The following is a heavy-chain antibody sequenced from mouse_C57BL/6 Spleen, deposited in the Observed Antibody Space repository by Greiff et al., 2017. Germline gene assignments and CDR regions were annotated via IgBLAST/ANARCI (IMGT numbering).Heavy chain of an antibody. V-gene: IGHV14-1*01. CDR3: ARAQGDYEGAWFAY. CDR2: IDPEDGDT. D-gene: IGHD2-4*01. Sequence: VQLQQSGAELVRPGASVKLSCTASGFNIKDYYMHWVKQRPEQGLEWIGRIDPEDGDTEYAPKFQGKATFTADTSSNTAYMQLSSLTTEDSAIYYCARAQGDYEGAWFAYWGQGTLVTVSA. CDR1: GFNIKDYY. J-gene: IGHJ3*01.